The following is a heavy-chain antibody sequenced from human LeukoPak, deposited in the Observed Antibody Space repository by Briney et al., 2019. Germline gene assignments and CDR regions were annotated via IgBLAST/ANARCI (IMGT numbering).Heavy chain of an antibody. D-gene: IGHD6-13*01. CDR1: GFTFSSYS. Sequence: PGGSLRLSCAASGFTFSSYSMNWVRQAPGKGLEWVSSISSSSSYIYYADPVKGRFTISRDNAKNSPYLQMNSLRAEDTAVYYCARDLTIAAAGYDYWGQGTLVTVSS. J-gene: IGHJ4*02. V-gene: IGHV3-21*01. CDR3: ARDLTIAAAGYDY. CDR2: ISSSSSYI.